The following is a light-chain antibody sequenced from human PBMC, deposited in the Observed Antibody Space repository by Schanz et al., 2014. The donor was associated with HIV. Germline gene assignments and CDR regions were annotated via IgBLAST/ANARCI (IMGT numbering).Light chain of an antibody. J-gene: IGKJ2*01. Sequence: DLQMTQSPSTLSASVGDRVSITCRSSQYISSGLAWYQQKPGKAPNLLIYEASILETGVPSRFSGSGFGTEFTLVISSLQPEDFATYYCQQYNGRSYTFGQGTKLEIK. CDR1: QYISSG. CDR2: EAS. V-gene: IGKV1-5*03. CDR3: QQYNGRSYT.